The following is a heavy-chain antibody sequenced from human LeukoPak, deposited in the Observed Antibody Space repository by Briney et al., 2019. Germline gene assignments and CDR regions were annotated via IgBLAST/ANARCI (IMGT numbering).Heavy chain of an antibody. CDR2: ISAYNGNT. CDR3: ATHSPEWRYSGYYNYYYIDV. Sequence: ASVKVSCKASGYSFNNYDINWVRQAPGQGLEWMGWISAYNGNTYYAQKFQGRVTMTEDTSTDTAYMELSSLRSEDTAVYYCATHSPEWRYSGYYNYYYIDVWGKGTTVTVSS. D-gene: IGHD5-12*01. V-gene: IGHV1-18*01. CDR1: GYSFNNYD. J-gene: IGHJ6*03.